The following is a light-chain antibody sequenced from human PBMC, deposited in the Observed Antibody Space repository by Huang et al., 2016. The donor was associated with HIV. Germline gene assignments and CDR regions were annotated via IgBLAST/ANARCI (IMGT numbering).Light chain of an antibody. CDR1: QDITNY. CDR3: QQYDNLPIT. J-gene: IGKJ5*01. CDR2: DAS. V-gene: IGKV1-33*01. Sequence: DIQMTQSPSSLSASVGDRVTITCQASQDITNYLNWYQQKAGKAPKLLIYDASNLETGVPSRFSGSGSGTDFTFTINNLQSEDVATYYCQQYDNLPITFGQGTRLEIK.